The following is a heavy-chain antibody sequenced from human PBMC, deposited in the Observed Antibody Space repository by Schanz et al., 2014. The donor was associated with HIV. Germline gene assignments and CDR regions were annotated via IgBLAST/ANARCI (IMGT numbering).Heavy chain of an antibody. CDR1: GFTFSSYA. CDR3: ARVFGRTYGLPDY. Sequence: EVQLLESGGGLVQPGGSLRLSCAASGFTFSSYAMSWVRQAPGKGLEWVSAISESGGSTYYADSVKGRFTISRDNARTSLYLQMNSLRAEDTAVYYCARVFGRTYGLPDYWGQGTLVTVSS. V-gene: IGHV3-23*01. J-gene: IGHJ4*02. D-gene: IGHD3-10*01. CDR2: ISESGGST.